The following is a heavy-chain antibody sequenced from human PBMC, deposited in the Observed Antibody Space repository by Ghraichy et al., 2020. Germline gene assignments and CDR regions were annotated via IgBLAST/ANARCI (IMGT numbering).Heavy chain of an antibody. V-gene: IGHV4-34*01. CDR3: ARDGSSSGGFWFDP. J-gene: IGHJ5*02. CDR1: GGSFSGYY. Sequence: SETLSLTCAVYGGSFSGYYWSWIRQPPGKGLEWIGEINHSGTTNYTPSLKRRVTISVDTSKNLFSLKLTSVTAADTAVYYCARDGSSSGGFWFDPWGQGTRVTVSS. CDR2: INHSGTT. D-gene: IGHD3-10*01.